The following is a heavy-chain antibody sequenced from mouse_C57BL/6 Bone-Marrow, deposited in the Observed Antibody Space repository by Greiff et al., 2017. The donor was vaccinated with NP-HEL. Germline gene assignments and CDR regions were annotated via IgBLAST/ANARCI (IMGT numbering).Heavy chain of an antibody. CDR3: ARHSYGD. CDR1: GYTFTDYY. J-gene: IGHJ2*01. Sequence: VHVKQSGPVLVKPGASVKMSCKASGYTFTDYYMNWVKQSHGKSLEWIGVINPYNGGTSYNQKFKGKATLTVDKSSSTAYMELNSLTSEDSAVYYCARHSYGDWGQGTTLTVSS. CDR2: INPYNGGT. V-gene: IGHV1-19*01. D-gene: IGHD1-1*01.